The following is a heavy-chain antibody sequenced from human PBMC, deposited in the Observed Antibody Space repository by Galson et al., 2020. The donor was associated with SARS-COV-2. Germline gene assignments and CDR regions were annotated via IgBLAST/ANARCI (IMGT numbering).Heavy chain of an antibody. CDR3: ATQIVGAYYYSGMDV. CDR2: INPNSGGT. Sequence: ASVKVSCKASGYTFTGYYMHWVRQAPGQGLEWMGWINPNSGGTNYAQKFQGRVTMTRDTSISTAYMELSRLRSDDTAVYYCATQIVGAYYYSGMDVWGQGTTVTVSS. D-gene: IGHD1-26*01. CDR1: GYTFTGYY. J-gene: IGHJ6*02. V-gene: IGHV1-2*02.